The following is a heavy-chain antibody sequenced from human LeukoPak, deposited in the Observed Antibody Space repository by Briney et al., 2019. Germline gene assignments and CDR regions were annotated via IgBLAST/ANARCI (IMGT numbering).Heavy chain of an antibody. CDR1: GGSISSYY. Sequence: PSETLSLTCTVSGGSISSYYWSWIRQPPGKGLEWIGYIYYSGSTNYNPSLKSRVPISVDTSKNQFSLKLSSVTAADTAVYYCARQAYYYGSGSYYWWFDPWGQGTLVTVSS. J-gene: IGHJ5*02. D-gene: IGHD3-10*01. CDR3: ARQAYYYGSGSYYWWFDP. V-gene: IGHV4-59*08. CDR2: IYYSGST.